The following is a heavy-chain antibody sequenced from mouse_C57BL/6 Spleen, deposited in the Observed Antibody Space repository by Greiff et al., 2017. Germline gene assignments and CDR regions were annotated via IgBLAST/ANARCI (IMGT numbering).Heavy chain of an antibody. CDR3: ARELYYYGGAWYFDV. CDR2: IDPSDSET. V-gene: IGHV1-52*01. Sequence: QVQLQQSGAELVRPGSSVKLSCKASGYTFTSYWMHWVKQRPIQGLEWVGNIDPSDSETHYNQKFKDKATLTVDKSSSTAYMQLSSLTSEDSAVYYCARELYYYGGAWYFDVWGTGTTVTVSS. CDR1: GYTFTSYW. J-gene: IGHJ1*03. D-gene: IGHD1-1*01.